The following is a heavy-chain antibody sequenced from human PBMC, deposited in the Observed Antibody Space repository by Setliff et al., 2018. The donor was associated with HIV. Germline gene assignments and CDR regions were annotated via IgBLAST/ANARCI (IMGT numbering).Heavy chain of an antibody. CDR1: GGSINRSNYY. D-gene: IGHD6-19*01. J-gene: IGHJ4*02. Sequence: SETLSLTCTVPGGSINRSNYYWGWIRRPPGKGLEWIGTISYTGSTYYDPSLKSRVTISLDTSKNQFFLKLTSVTAADTAVYYCARLRQWLAFFDSWGQGTLVTVSS. V-gene: IGHV4-39*01. CDR3: ARLRQWLAFFDS. CDR2: ISYTGST.